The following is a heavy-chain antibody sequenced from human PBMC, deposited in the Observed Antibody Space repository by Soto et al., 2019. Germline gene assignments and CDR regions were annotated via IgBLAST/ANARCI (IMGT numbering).Heavy chain of an antibody. CDR1: GYTFTSYD. D-gene: IGHD1-26*01. Sequence: QVQLVQSGAEVKKPGASVKVSCKASGYTFTSYDINWVRQATGQGLEWMGWMNPNSGNTGYAQKFQGRVTMTRNTSISTAYMELSSLRSEDTAVYYCARGGWEATNYYYYGMDVWGQGTTVTVSS. CDR3: ARGGWEATNYYYYGMDV. J-gene: IGHJ6*02. CDR2: MNPNSGNT. V-gene: IGHV1-8*01.